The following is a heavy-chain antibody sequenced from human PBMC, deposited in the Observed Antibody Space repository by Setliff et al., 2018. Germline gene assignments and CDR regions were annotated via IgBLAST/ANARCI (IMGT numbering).Heavy chain of an antibody. V-gene: IGHV1-8*01. CDR1: GYTFAKYG. CDR3: ARERYFDN. J-gene: IGHJ4*02. CDR2: MNPNSGKT. Sequence: ASVKVSCKAFGYTFAKYGTSWVRQAPGQGLEWMGWMNPNSGKTEYAQKFQGRVSMTRISSITTAYLELSTLKSDDTAVYYCARERYFDNWGQGTLVTVPQ.